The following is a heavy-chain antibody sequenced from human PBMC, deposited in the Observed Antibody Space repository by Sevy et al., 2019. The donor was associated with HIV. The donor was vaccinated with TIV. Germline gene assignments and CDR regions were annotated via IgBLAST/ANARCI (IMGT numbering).Heavy chain of an antibody. CDR1: GFSLNSYW. CDR2: INQDGSVN. Sequence: GGSLRLSCVASGFSLNSYWMLWVRQAPGKGLEWVANINQDGSVNYYADSMKGRFTISRDNARNLVSLQMNILRVEDTAVYYCVRAIATADSFWGQGTLVTVSS. J-gene: IGHJ4*02. CDR3: VRAIATADSF. V-gene: IGHV3-7*01. D-gene: IGHD6-13*01.